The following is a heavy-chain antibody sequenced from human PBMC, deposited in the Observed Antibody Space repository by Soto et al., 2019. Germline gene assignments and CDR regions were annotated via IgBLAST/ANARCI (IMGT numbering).Heavy chain of an antibody. Sequence: VSGSCKAAGYSLTDYHIHWVRQAPGQGLEWLGRINPKSGGTSTAQKFQGWVTMTTDTSISTASMELTRLTSDDTAIYYCFSGASTTWYNGVSPFDS. J-gene: IGHJ5*01. CDR2: INPKSGGT. D-gene: IGHD1-20*01. V-gene: IGHV1-2*04. CDR3: FSGASTTWYNGVSPFDS. CDR1: GYSLTDYH.